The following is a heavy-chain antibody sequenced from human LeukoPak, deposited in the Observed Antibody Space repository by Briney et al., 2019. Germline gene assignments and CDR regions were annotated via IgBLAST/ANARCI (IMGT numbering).Heavy chain of an antibody. V-gene: IGHV3-21*01. CDR2: ISSGGDYK. CDR3: ARRDFDY. CDR1: GFTFSSFS. J-gene: IGHJ4*02. Sequence: GGSLRLSCAASGFTFSSFSMNWVRQAPGKGLEWVSSISSGGDYKHYADSVKGRFTISRDNAKNSLYLQMNSLRAEDTAVYYCARRDFDYWGQGTLVTVSS.